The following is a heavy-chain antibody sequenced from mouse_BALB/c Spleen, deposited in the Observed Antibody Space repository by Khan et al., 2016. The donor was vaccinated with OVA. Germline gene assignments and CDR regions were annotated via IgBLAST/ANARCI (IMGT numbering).Heavy chain of an antibody. CDR2: LSYSGST. CDR3: ARSRPNSSITGGFLDY. Sequence: EVKLLESGPGLVKPSQSLSLTCPVTGYSITSDYAWNWIRQFPGNKLEWMGYLSYSGSTSYNPSLKSRISITRDTSKNQFLLQLNSVTTDDTATYYCARSRPNSSITGGFLDYWGQGTTLTVSS. J-gene: IGHJ2*01. V-gene: IGHV3-2*02. D-gene: IGHD1-2*01. CDR1: GYSITSDYA.